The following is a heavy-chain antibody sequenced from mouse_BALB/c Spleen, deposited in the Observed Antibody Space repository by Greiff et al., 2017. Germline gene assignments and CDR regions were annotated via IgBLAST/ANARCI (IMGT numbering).Heavy chain of an antibody. D-gene: IGHD1-1*01. V-gene: IGHV5-6-5*01. Sequence: EVKLVESGGGLVKPGGSLKLSCAASGFTFSSYAMSWVRQTPEKRLEWVASISSGGSTYYPDSVKGRFTISRDNARNILYLQMSSLRSEDTAMYYCARDHIYYYGTSFDYWGQGTTLTVSS. CDR2: ISSGGST. J-gene: IGHJ2*01. CDR3: ARDHIYYYGTSFDY. CDR1: GFTFSSYA.